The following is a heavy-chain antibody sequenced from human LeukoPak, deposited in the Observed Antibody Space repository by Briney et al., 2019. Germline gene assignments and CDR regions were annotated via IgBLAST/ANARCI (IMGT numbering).Heavy chain of an antibody. CDR1: GGTFSSYA. CDR2: IIPIFGTA. D-gene: IGHD2-21*02. CDR3: ARGTGDVVVTATYYYYYGMDV. Sequence: PEASVKVSCKASGGTFSSYAISWVRQAPGQGLEWMGGIIPIFGTANYAQKFQGRVTITADESTSTAYMELSSLRSEDTAVYYCARGTGDVVVTATYYYYYGMDVWGQGTTVTVSS. J-gene: IGHJ6*02. V-gene: IGHV1-69*13.